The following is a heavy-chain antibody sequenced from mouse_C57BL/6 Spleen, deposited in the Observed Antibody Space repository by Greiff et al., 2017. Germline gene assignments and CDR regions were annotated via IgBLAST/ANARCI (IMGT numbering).Heavy chain of an antibody. CDR2: IYPANGNT. CDR3: ARSTALVAYDFEY. Sequence: VQLKQSVAELVRPGASVKLSCTASGFTIKNTYMHWVKQRPEQGLEWIGRIYPANGNTKYTPKFQGKATITADTSTNTAYLQLSSLTSEDTAFYYCARSTALVAYDFEYWGQGTTLTVSS. CDR1: GFTIKNTY. D-gene: IGHD1-1*01. V-gene: IGHV14-3*01. J-gene: IGHJ2*01.